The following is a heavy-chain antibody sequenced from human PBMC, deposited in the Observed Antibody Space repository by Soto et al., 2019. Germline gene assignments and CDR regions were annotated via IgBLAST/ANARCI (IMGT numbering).Heavy chain of an antibody. J-gene: IGHJ5*02. CDR1: GGSISSYY. D-gene: IGHD5-18*01. Sequence: SETLSLTCTVSGGSISSYYWSWIRQPPGKGLEWIGYIYYSGSTNYNPSLKSRVTISVDTSKNQFSLKLSSVTAADTAVYYCARVTPSYGLMDNNWFEPWGQGTLVTVSS. CDR3: ARVTPSYGLMDNNWFEP. CDR2: IYYSGST. V-gene: IGHV4-59*01.